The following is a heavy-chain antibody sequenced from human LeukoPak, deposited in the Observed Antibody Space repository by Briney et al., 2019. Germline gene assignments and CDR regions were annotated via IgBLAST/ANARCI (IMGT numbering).Heavy chain of an antibody. CDR3: ARSITMFGVVWDAFDI. CDR1: GYSIRSGYY. CDR2: VYHSGST. J-gene: IGHJ3*02. V-gene: IGHV4-38-2*01. D-gene: IGHD3-3*01. Sequence: SETLSLTCAVSGYSIRSGYYWGWIRQPPGKGLEWIGRVYHSGSTYYNPSLKSRVTISVDTSKNQFSLKLSSVTAADTAVYYCARSITMFGVVWDAFDIWGQGTMVTVSS.